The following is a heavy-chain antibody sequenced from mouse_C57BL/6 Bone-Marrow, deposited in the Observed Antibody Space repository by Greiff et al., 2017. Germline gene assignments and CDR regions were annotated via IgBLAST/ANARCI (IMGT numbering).Heavy chain of an antibody. V-gene: IGHV1-64*01. D-gene: IGHD2-4*01. CDR2: MHPNGGSP. CDR3: ARAYDYDDDTMDY. Sequence: QVQLQQPGAELVKPGASVKLSCKASGYTFTNYWMHWVKQRPGQGLEWIGMMHPNGGSPDYNEKFKSEATLSADKSSRTAYMELSSLTSEDSAVYYCARAYDYDDDTMDYWGQGTTVTVSS. CDR1: GYTFTNYW. J-gene: IGHJ4*01.